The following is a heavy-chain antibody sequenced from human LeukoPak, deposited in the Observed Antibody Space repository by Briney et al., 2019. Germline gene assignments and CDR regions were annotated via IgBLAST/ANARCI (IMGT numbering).Heavy chain of an antibody. Sequence: GVSVKVSCKASGYTFTTYGISWVRQAPGQGLEWVGWISTYSGKTNYAQKVQGRVAMTTDTSTSTAYMELRSLRSDDTAVYYCARLKVGYWGQGTLVTVSS. CDR3: ARLKVGY. CDR1: GYTFTTYG. CDR2: ISTYSGKT. V-gene: IGHV1-18*04. J-gene: IGHJ4*02.